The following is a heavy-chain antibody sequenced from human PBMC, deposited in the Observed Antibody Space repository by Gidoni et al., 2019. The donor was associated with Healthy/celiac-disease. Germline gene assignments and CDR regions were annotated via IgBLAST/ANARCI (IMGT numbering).Heavy chain of an antibody. D-gene: IGHD2-2*01. CDR2: IKQDGSEK. J-gene: IGHJ1*01. CDR3: ARGYSCSSTSCYATIYEYFQH. Sequence: EVQLVESGGGLVQPGGSLRLSCAASGFTFSSYWMSWVRQAPGKGLEWVANIKQDGSEKYYVDSVKGRFTISRDNAKNSLYLQMNSLRAEDTAVYYCARGYSCSSTSCYATIYEYFQHWGQGTLVTVSS. V-gene: IGHV3-7*01. CDR1: GFTFSSYW.